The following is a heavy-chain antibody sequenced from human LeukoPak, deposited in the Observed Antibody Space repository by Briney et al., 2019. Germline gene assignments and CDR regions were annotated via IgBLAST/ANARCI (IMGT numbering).Heavy chain of an antibody. CDR2: INPNSGGT. CDR1: GYTFTGYY. J-gene: IGHJ4*02. D-gene: IGHD6-13*01. V-gene: IGHV1-2*02. CDR3: ARVLRAAAGTRLAYPA. Sequence: ASVKVSCKASGYTFTGYYMHWVRQAPGQGLVWMGWINPNSGGTNYAQKFQGRVTMTRDTSISTAYMELSRLRSDDTAVYYCARVLRAAAGTRLAYPAWGQGTLVTVSS.